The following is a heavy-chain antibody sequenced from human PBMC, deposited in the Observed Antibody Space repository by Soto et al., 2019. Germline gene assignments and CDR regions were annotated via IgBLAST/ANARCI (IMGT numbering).Heavy chain of an antibody. Sequence: GGSLSLSCAASGFTFSSYAMSWVRQAPGKGLEWVSAISGSGGSTYYADSVKGRFTISRDNSKNTLYLQMNSLRAEDTAVYYCAKPPYGSGTKDYYYGMDVWGQGTTVTVS. CDR1: GFTFSSYA. CDR2: ISGSGGST. D-gene: IGHD3-10*01. CDR3: AKPPYGSGTKDYYYGMDV. V-gene: IGHV3-23*01. J-gene: IGHJ6*02.